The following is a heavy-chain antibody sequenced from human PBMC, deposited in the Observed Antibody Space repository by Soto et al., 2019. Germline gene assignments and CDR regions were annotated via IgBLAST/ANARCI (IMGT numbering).Heavy chain of an antibody. CDR1: GGSVSSGSYY. Sequence: QVQLQESGPGLVKPSETLSLSCTVSGGSVSSGSYYWSWIRQPPGKGLEWIGYIYYSGSTNYNPSLKSRVXIXLXXSKNPFSLKISSVTAADTAVYYCARRYYYDSSFDYWGQRPLVTVSS. V-gene: IGHV4-61*01. J-gene: IGHJ4*02. CDR3: ARRYYYDSSFDY. D-gene: IGHD3-22*01. CDR2: IYYSGST.